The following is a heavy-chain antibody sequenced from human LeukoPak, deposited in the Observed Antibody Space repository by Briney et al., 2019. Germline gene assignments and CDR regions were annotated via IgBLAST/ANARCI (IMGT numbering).Heavy chain of an antibody. Sequence: PGGSLRLSCVASGFTFSSYGMHWVRQAPGRGLEWVAFIRYDGSNKYYVDSVKGRFTISKGNSKNTLYLQMNSLRAEDTAVYYCAKDSGYTSSWYFGDYWGQGTLVTVSS. CDR1: GFTFSSYG. V-gene: IGHV3-30*02. J-gene: IGHJ4*02. CDR3: AKDSGYTSSWYFGDY. D-gene: IGHD6-13*01. CDR2: IRYDGSNK.